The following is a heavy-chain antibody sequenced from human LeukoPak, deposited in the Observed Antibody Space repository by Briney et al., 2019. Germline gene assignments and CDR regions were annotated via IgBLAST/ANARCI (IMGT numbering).Heavy chain of an antibody. Sequence: SETLSLTCTVSGASISSTNYYWGWIRQPPGKGLEWIGSIYYSGSTYYNPSLKSRVTISVDTSKNQFSLKLSSVTAADTAVYYCASVVSIAVAGTIDYWGQGTLVTVSS. D-gene: IGHD6-19*01. CDR3: ASVVSIAVAGTIDY. CDR1: GASISSTNYY. V-gene: IGHV4-39*07. J-gene: IGHJ4*02. CDR2: IYYSGST.